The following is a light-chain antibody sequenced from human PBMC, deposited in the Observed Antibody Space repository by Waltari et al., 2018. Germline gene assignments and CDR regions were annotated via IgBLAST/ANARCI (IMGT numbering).Light chain of an antibody. V-gene: IGKV4-1*01. Sequence: DIVMTQSPSTLPVSLGERATINCKSSQNLLSSSNNKNFLAWFQQRPGQSPKLLIYWASTRQSGVPDRFSGSESGTNFTLTINSLQPEDVALYYCQQRSNWQYTFGQGTKLEIK. CDR3: QQRSNWQYT. CDR1: QNLLSSSNNKNF. CDR2: WAS. J-gene: IGKJ2*01.